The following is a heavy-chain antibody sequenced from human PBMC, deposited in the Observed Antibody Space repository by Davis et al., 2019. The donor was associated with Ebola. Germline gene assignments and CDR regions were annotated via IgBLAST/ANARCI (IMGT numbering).Heavy chain of an antibody. J-gene: IGHJ6*04. CDR3: AKGSVTIFGVAPDYYGMDV. CDR2: ISSSSSTI. Sequence: GGSLRLSCAASGFTFSSYAMSWVRQAPGKGLEWVSYISSSSSTIYYADSVKGRFTISRDNAKNSLYLQMNSLRDEDTAVYYCAKGSVTIFGVAPDYYGMDVWGKGTTVTVSS. D-gene: IGHD3-3*01. V-gene: IGHV3-48*02. CDR1: GFTFSSYA.